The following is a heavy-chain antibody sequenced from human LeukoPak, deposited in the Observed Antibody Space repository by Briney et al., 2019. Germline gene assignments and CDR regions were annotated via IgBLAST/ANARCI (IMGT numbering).Heavy chain of an antibody. J-gene: IGHJ6*03. Sequence: SETLSLTCTVSGGSISSYYWSWIRQPPGKGLEWIGYIHYSGSTNYKSSLKSRVRISVDTSKNQFSLKLSSVTAADTAVYYCARFPPLPYYYYYMDVWGKGTTVTISS. CDR1: GGSISSYY. V-gene: IGHV4-59*12. CDR3: ARFPPLPYYYYYMDV. CDR2: IHYSGST.